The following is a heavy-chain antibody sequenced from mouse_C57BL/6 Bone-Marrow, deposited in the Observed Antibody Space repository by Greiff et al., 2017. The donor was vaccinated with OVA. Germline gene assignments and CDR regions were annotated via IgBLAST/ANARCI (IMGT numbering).Heavy chain of an antibody. CDR1: GYTFTSYW. V-gene: IGHV1-5*01. J-gene: IGHJ4*01. CDR2: IYPGNSDT. D-gene: IGHD2-3*01. Sequence: EVQLQESGTVLARPGASVKMPCKTSGYTFTSYWMHWVKQRPGQGLEWIGAIYPGNSDTSYNQKFKGKAKLTAVTSASTAYMELSSLTNEDSAVYYCTRGIYDGYYNYYAMDYWGQGTSVTVSS. CDR3: TRGIYDGYYNYYAMDY.